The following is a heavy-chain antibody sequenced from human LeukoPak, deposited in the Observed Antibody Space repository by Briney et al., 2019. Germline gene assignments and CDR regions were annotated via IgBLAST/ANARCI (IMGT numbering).Heavy chain of an antibody. V-gene: IGHV3-21*01. J-gene: IGHJ4*02. D-gene: IGHD3-9*01. CDR1: RFTFSPFA. Sequence: GGSLRLSCAASRFTFSPFAMNWVRQAPGKGLEWVSSISSSSTYICYADSVKGRFTISRDNAKNSLYLQMNSLRAEDTAVYYCARTRYYDILTGNILGSPPDYWGQGTLVTVSS. CDR2: ISSSSTYI. CDR3: ARTRYYDILTGNILGSPPDY.